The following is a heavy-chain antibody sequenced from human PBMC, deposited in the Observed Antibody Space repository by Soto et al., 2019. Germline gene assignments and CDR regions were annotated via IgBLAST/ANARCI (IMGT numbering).Heavy chain of an antibody. CDR3: AKDRTVAGNFDAFDI. J-gene: IGHJ3*02. Sequence: EVQLVESGGGLVQPGRSLRLSCAASGFTFDDYAMHWVRQAPGKGLEWVSGISWNSGSIGYADSVKGRFTISRDNAKNSLYLQMNSLRAEDTSLYYCAKDRTVAGNFDAFDIWGQGTMVTVSS. V-gene: IGHV3-9*01. CDR1: GFTFDDYA. CDR2: ISWNSGSI. D-gene: IGHD6-19*01.